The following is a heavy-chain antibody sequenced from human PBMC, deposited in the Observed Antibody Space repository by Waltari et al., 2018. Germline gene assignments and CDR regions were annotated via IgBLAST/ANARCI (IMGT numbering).Heavy chain of an antibody. J-gene: IGHJ4*02. CDR1: GGSISSYY. V-gene: IGHV4-59*01. CDR3: ARLAAAGMGQYYFDY. Sequence: QVQLQQWGAGLLKPSETLSLTCTVSGGSISSYYWSWIRQPPGKGLEWIGYIYYSGSTNYNPSLKSRVTISVDTSKNQFSLKLSSVTAADTAVYYCARLAAAGMGQYYFDYWGQGTLVTVSS. CDR2: IYYSGST. D-gene: IGHD6-13*01.